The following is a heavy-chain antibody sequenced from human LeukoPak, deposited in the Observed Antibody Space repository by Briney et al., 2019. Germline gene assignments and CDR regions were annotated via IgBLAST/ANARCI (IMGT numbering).Heavy chain of an antibody. J-gene: IGHJ4*02. Sequence: PSETLSLTCTVSGGSISSYYWSWIRQPPGKGLEWIGYIYYSGSTNYNPSLKSRVTISVDTSKNQISLKLSSVTAADTAVYYCASEGYDSSGYYFDYWGQGTLVTVSS. V-gene: IGHV4-59*08. CDR2: IYYSGST. CDR3: ASEGYDSSGYYFDY. D-gene: IGHD3-22*01. CDR1: GGSISSYY.